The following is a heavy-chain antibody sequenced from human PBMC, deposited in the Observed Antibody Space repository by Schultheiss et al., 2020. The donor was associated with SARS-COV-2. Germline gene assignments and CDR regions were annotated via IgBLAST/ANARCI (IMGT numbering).Heavy chain of an antibody. CDR1: GFTFSSYA. CDR3: ARGTGYCSGGSCGDWFDP. Sequence: GESLKISCAASGFTFSSYAMHWVRQVPGKGLVWVSRIKADGGSTDYADSVKGRFTISRDNSKNTLYLQMNSQRAGDTAVYYCARGTGYCSGGSCGDWFDPWGQGTLVTVSS. V-gene: IGHV3-74*01. J-gene: IGHJ5*02. D-gene: IGHD2-15*01. CDR2: IKADGGST.